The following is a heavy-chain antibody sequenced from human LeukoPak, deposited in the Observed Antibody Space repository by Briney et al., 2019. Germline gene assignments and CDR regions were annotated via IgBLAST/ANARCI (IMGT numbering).Heavy chain of an antibody. CDR3: ARRKSGLPYYYYGMDV. CDR2: ISSSGSTI. Sequence: PGGSLRLSCAASGFTFSDYYMSWIRQAPGKGLEWVSYISSSGSTIYYADSVKGRFTISRDNAKNSLYLQMNSLRAEDTAVYYCARRKSGLPYYYYGMDVWGQGTTVTGSS. D-gene: IGHD3-3*01. J-gene: IGHJ6*02. CDR1: GFTFSDYY. V-gene: IGHV3-11*04.